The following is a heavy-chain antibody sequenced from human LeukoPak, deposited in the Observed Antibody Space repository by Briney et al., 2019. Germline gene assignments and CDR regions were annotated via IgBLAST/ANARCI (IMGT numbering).Heavy chain of an antibody. CDR2: ISSSGSTI. CDR3: AELGITMIGGV. V-gene: IGHV3-48*03. Sequence: GGPLRLSCAASRFTFSSYAMYWVRQAPGKGLEWVSYISSSGSTIYYADSVKGRFTISRDNAKNSLYLQMNSLRAEDTAVYYCAELGITMIGGVWGKGTTVTISS. D-gene: IGHD3-10*02. CDR1: RFTFSSYA. J-gene: IGHJ6*04.